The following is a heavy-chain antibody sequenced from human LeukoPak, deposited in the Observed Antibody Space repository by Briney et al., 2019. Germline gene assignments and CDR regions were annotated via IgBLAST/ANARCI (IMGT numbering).Heavy chain of an antibody. D-gene: IGHD2-2*01. V-gene: IGHV3-66*04. CDR2: IYSGGST. Sequence: GGSLRLSCAASRFTVSSNYMSWVRQAPGKGLEWVSVIYSGGSTYYADSVKGRFTISRDNSKNTLYPQMNSLRAEDTAVYYCAKHPAYCSSTSCPGGSSYMDVWGKGTTVTVSS. CDR1: RFTVSSNY. J-gene: IGHJ6*03. CDR3: AKHPAYCSSTSCPGGSSYMDV.